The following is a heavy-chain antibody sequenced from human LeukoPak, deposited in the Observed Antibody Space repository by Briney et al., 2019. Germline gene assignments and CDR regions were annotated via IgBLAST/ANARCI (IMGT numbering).Heavy chain of an antibody. D-gene: IGHD6-19*01. CDR3: ARDPRQYSSDLQPLFDH. CDR2: ISYDGSNK. J-gene: IGHJ4*02. Sequence: GGSLRLSCAASGFTFSSYAMHWVRQAPGKGLEWVAVISYDGSNKYYADSVKGRFTISRDNSKNTLYLQMNSLRAEDTAVYYCARDPRQYSSDLQPLFDHWGQGTLVTVSS. V-gene: IGHV3-30*04. CDR1: GFTFSSYA.